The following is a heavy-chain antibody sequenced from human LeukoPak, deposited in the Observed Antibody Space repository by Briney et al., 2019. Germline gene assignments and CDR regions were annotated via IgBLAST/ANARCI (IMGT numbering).Heavy chain of an antibody. Sequence: SETLSLTCTVSGGSISSGDYYWSWIRQPPGKGLEWIGYIYYSGSTNYNPSLKSRVTISVDTSKNQFTLKLSSVTAADTAVYYCASVGVGDYGLDYWGQGTLVTVSS. D-gene: IGHD4-17*01. CDR2: IYYSGST. V-gene: IGHV4-61*08. J-gene: IGHJ4*02. CDR1: GGSISSGDYY. CDR3: ASVGVGDYGLDY.